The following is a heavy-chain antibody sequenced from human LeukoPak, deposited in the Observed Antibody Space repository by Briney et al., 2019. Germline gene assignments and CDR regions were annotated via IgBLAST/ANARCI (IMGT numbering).Heavy chain of an antibody. CDR2: ISSSSSYI. CDR3: ARVFSSGWYPYYFDY. Sequence: GGSLRLSCAASGFTFSSYSMNWVRQAPGEGLEWVSSISSSSSYIYYADSVKGRLTISRDNAKNSLYLQMNSLRAEDTAVYYCARVFSSGWYPYYFDYWGQGTLVTVSS. D-gene: IGHD6-19*01. V-gene: IGHV3-21*01. CDR1: GFTFSSYS. J-gene: IGHJ4*02.